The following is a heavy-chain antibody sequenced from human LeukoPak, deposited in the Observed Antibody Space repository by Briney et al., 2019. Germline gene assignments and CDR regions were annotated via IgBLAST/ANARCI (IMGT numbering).Heavy chain of an antibody. CDR3: ARDPDSRGTEPPFFDH. V-gene: IGHV3-21*01. CDR2: ISRSGSYI. J-gene: IGHJ4*02. Sequence: GGSLRLSCAASGFTFSSYWMSWVRQAPGKSLEWVSSISRSGSYIHYAPSIRGRFTISRDNAKRSVYLQMNSLRVDDTALYYCARDPDSRGTEPPFFDHWGRGTLVTVSS. CDR1: GFTFSSYW. D-gene: IGHD3-22*01.